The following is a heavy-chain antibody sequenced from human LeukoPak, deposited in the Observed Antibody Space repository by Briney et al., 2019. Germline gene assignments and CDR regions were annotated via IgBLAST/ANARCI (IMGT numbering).Heavy chain of an antibody. CDR1: GFTFSSYA. V-gene: IGHV3-30-3*01. CDR2: ISYDGSNK. D-gene: IGHD6-13*01. CDR3: ARGLKSAAFDY. Sequence: PGGSLRLSCAASGFTFSSYAMHWVRQAPGKGLEWVAVISYDGSNKYYAVSVKGRFTISKDNSKNTLYLQMNSLRAEDTAVYYCARGLKSAAFDYWGQGTLVTVSS. J-gene: IGHJ4*02.